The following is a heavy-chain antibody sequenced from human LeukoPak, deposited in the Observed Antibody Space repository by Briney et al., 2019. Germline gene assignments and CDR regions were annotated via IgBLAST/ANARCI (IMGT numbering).Heavy chain of an antibody. V-gene: IGHV3-9*01. Sequence: SLRLSCAASGFTFDDYAMHWVRQAPGKGLEWVSGISWNSGSICYADSVKGRFTISRDNAKNSLYLQMNSLRAEDTALYYCAKDLPTYYGMDVWGQGTTVTVSS. CDR1: GFTFDDYA. J-gene: IGHJ6*02. CDR2: ISWNSGSI. CDR3: AKDLPTYYGMDV.